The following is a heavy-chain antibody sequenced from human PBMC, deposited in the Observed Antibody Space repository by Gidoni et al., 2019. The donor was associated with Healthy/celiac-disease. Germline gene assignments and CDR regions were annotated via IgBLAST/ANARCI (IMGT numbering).Heavy chain of an antibody. Sequence: QVQLVESGGGVVQPGRSLRLSCAASGFPFSSYGMHWVRQAPGKGLVWVAVICYDGSTNFYADSVKYRFTISRDNSKNTLYLQMNSLRADDTAVYYCARDQSLALMVKYYFDYCVQGTLVTVSS. D-gene: IGHD2-8*01. CDR3: ARDQSLALMVKYYFDY. J-gene: IGHJ4*02. V-gene: IGHV3-33*01. CDR1: GFPFSSYG. CDR2: ICYDGSTN.